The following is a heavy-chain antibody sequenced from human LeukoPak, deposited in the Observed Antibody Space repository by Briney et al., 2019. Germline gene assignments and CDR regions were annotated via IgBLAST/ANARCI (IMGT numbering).Heavy chain of an antibody. Sequence: GASVKVSCKASGYTFTSYDINWVRQATGQGLEWMGWMNPNSGNTGYAQKFQGRVTITRNTSISTAYMELSSLRSEDTAVYYCARAKGVGATGYMDVWGKGTTVTVSS. V-gene: IGHV1-8*03. CDR2: MNPNSGNT. CDR1: GYTFTSYD. J-gene: IGHJ6*03. D-gene: IGHD1-26*01. CDR3: ARAKGVGATGYMDV.